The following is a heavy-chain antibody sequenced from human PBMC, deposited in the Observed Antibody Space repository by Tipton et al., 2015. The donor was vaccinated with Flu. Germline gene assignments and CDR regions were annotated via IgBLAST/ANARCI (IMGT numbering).Heavy chain of an antibody. J-gene: IGHJ4*02. D-gene: IGHD6-13*01. CDR1: GGSVSSGFYY. V-gene: IGHV4-61*01. Sequence: TLSLTCTVSGGSVSSGFYYWSWIRQPPGKALEWIGYIYYSGTTNYNPSLKSRVTISVDTSKTQLSRKLSSVTAADTAVYYCARDVAAVPAAIRDWGQGTLVTVSS. CDR3: ARDVAAVPAAIRD. CDR2: IYYSGTT.